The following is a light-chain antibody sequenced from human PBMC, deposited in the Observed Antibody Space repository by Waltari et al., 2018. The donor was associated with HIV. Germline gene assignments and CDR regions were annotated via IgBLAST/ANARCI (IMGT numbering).Light chain of an antibody. J-gene: IGKJ2*01. CDR1: QSLRNY. V-gene: IGKV3-20*01. Sequence: EIVLTQSPATLSVSPGDGAKRSCTSSQSLRNYLAWYQHIPGQAPRLLIYDASNRASGIPDRFSGSGSGTVFTLTISRLEPEDFGVYYCQQYGDDPYSFGQGTKLETK. CDR3: QQYGDDPYS. CDR2: DAS.